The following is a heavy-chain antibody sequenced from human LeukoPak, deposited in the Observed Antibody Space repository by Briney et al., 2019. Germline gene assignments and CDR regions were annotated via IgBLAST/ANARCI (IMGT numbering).Heavy chain of an antibody. V-gene: IGHV1-46*01. Sequence: GASVKVSCKASEDTFTYYHIHWVRQAPGQGVEWMGAVYATGGTTINTRNFQGRVTMTRDTSTGTVYMELSSLRFEDTAMYYCATEAPRSYYFDYWGQGILVTVSS. J-gene: IGHJ4*02. CDR2: VYATGGTT. CDR1: EDTFTYYH. CDR3: ATEAPRSYYFDY.